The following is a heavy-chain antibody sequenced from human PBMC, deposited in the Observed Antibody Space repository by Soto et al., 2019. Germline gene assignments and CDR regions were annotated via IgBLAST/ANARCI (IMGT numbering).Heavy chain of an antibody. J-gene: IGHJ5*02. Sequence: SVKVSCEASGGTFSSYAISWVRQAPGQGLEWMGGIIPIFGTANYAQKFQGRVTITADESTSTAYMELSSLRSEDTAVYYCASRDRGSWYSWFDPWGQGTLVTVSS. V-gene: IGHV1-69*13. CDR2: IIPIFGTA. CDR3: ASRDRGSWYSWFDP. CDR1: GGTFSSYA. D-gene: IGHD6-13*01.